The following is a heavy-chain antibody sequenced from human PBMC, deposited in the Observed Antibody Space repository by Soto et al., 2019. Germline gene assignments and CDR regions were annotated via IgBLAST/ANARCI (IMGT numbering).Heavy chain of an antibody. CDR2: IIPIFGTA. J-gene: IGHJ4*02. D-gene: IGHD6-6*01. CDR1: GGTVSSYA. Sequence: SVKVSCKASGGTVSSYAISWVRQAPGQGLEWMGGIIPIFGTANYAQKFQGRVTITADESTSTAYMELSSLRSENTAVYYCASDIAARPFSTLSGPTRFDYWGQGTLVTVSS. CDR3: ASDIAARPFSTLSGPTRFDY. V-gene: IGHV1-69*13.